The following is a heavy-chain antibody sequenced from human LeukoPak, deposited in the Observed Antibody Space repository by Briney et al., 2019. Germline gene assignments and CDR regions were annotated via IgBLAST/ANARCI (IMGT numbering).Heavy chain of an antibody. V-gene: IGHV3-7*04. CDR3: ARGGKRAVAGTRSPQYFQH. CDR2: IKQDGSEK. CDR1: GFTFSSYW. J-gene: IGHJ1*01. D-gene: IGHD6-19*01. Sequence: GGSLRLSCAASGFTFSSYWMSWVRQAPGKGLEWVANIKQDGSEKYYVDSVKGRFTISRDNSKNTLYVQMNSLRGEDTAVYYCARGGKRAVAGTRSPQYFQHWGQGTLVTVSS.